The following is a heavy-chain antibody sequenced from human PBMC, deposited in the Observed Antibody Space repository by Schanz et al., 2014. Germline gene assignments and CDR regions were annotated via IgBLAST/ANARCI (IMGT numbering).Heavy chain of an antibody. CDR1: GFSVGNKY. Sequence: EVQLVESGGGLVQPGGSLRLSCAASGFSVGNKYMNWVRQAPGKGLEWVSFIYIGGNTYYADSVKGRFTISRDNSKNTLYLQMNSLRAEDTAVYYCARNRGSGGQNWYFDLWGRGTLVTVSS. D-gene: IGHD1-26*01. CDR2: IYIGGNT. J-gene: IGHJ2*01. V-gene: IGHV3-66*01. CDR3: ARNRGSGGQNWYFDL.